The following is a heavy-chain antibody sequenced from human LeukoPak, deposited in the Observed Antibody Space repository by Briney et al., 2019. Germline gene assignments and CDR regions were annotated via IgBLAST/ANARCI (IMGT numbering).Heavy chain of an antibody. Sequence: PGGSLRLSCAASGFNFSNYAMHWVREVPGEGLEWVSGIWYDGSTKYYANYVKGRFTVSRDNSKNTLYLQMNILRPEDTAIYYCARDSGFGELVTYYFDYWGQGTLVTVSS. CDR1: GFNFSNYA. D-gene: IGHD3-10*01. CDR2: IWYDGSTK. V-gene: IGHV3-33*01. J-gene: IGHJ4*02. CDR3: ARDSGFGELVTYYFDY.